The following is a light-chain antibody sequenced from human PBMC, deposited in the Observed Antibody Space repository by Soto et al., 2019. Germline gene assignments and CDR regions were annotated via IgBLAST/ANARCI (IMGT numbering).Light chain of an antibody. Sequence: EIVLTQSPATLSLSPGERATLSCRASQSVSTYLAWYQQKPGRAPRLLIYDTSNRATGIPARFTGSGSGTDFTLTISSREAEDFAVYDCQQRSSWPLTFGPGTKVDTK. CDR3: QQRSSWPLT. CDR2: DTS. V-gene: IGKV3-11*01. CDR1: QSVSTY. J-gene: IGKJ3*01.